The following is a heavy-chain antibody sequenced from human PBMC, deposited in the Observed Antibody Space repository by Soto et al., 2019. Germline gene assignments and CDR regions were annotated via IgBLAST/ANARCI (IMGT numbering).Heavy chain of an antibody. D-gene: IGHD3-22*01. Sequence: LRLSCAASEFTFSSYAMNWVRQAPGKGLEWVSVISGGGGTTYYADSVKGRFRISRDNSKNTLYLQMNSLRAEDTAVYYCAKGKVAYDNSGLQYFYYFPMNVWGQGTTVTVSS. J-gene: IGHJ6*02. CDR1: EFTFSSYA. V-gene: IGHV3-23*01. CDR3: AKGKVAYDNSGLQYFYYFPMNV. CDR2: ISGGGGTT.